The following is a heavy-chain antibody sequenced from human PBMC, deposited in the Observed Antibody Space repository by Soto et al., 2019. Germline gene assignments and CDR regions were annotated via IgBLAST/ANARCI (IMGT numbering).Heavy chain of an antibody. J-gene: IGHJ4*02. CDR1: GGTFSSYT. D-gene: IGHD6-13*01. V-gene: IGHV1-69*02. CDR2: IIPILGIA. CDR3: ARVDSSSWHGSDY. Sequence: QVQLVQSGAEVKKPGSSVKVSCKASGGTFSSYTISWVRQAPGQGLEWMGRIIPILGIANYAQKFKGRVTLTADKATTTAYRELSSLRSEDTAVYYCARVDSSSWHGSDYWGQGTLVTVSS.